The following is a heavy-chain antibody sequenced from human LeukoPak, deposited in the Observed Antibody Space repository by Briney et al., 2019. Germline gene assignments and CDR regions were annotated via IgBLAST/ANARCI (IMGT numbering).Heavy chain of an antibody. Sequence: GGSLRLSCAASGFTFNNYWIHWVRQAPGRGLVWVSRINSDGSYTRYADSVKGRFTISRDKSKNTLYLQMNSLRADDTAVYYCAKDRGYSSSWGDFFDYWGLGTPVTVSS. CDR3: AKDRGYSSSWGDFFDY. D-gene: IGHD6-13*01. V-gene: IGHV3-74*01. CDR1: GFTFNNYW. J-gene: IGHJ4*02. CDR2: INSDGSYT.